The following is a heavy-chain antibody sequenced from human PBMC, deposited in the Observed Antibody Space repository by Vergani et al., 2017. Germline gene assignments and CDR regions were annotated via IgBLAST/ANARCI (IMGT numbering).Heavy chain of an antibody. Sequence: QVQLVQSGAEVKKPGASVKVSCKASGYTFTSYYMHWVRQAPGQGLEWMGIINPSGGSTSYAQKFQGRVTMTRDTSTSTVYMELSSLRAEDTAVYFCAKDANEWQIIRGDLDHWGQGTLVTVSS. CDR3: AKDANEWQIIRGDLDH. V-gene: IGHV1-46*01. CDR2: INPSGGST. D-gene: IGHD1-26*01. J-gene: IGHJ4*02. CDR1: GYTFTSYY.